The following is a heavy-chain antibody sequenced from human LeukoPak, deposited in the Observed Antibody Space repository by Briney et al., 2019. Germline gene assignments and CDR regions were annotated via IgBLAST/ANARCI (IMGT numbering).Heavy chain of an antibody. D-gene: IGHD3-3*01. CDR3: ATESGFWSGYCMDV. CDR2: FDPEDGET. V-gene: IGHV1-24*01. CDR1: GYTLTELS. Sequence: ASVKVSCKVSGYTLTELSMHWVRQAPGKGLEWMGGFDPEDGETIYAQKFQGRVTMTEDTSTDTAYMELSSLRSEGTAVYYCATESGFWSGYCMDVWGQGTTVTVSS. J-gene: IGHJ6*02.